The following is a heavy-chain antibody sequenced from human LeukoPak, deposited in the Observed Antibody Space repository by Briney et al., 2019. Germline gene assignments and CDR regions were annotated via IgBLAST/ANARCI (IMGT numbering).Heavy chain of an antibody. J-gene: IGHJ5*02. CDR1: GFTFSSYA. V-gene: IGHV3-23*01. CDR3: AKTVYSYGPNWFDP. D-gene: IGHD5-18*01. CDR2: ISGSGGST. Sequence: GGSLRLSCAASGFTFSSYAMSWVHQAPGKGLEWASAISGSGGSTYYADSAKGRFTISRDNSKNTLYLQMNSLRAEDTAVYYCAKTVYSYGPNWFDPWGQGTLVTVSS.